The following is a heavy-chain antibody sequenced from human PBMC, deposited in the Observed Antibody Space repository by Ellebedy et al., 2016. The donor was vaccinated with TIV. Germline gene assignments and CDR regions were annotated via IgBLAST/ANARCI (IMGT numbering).Heavy chain of an antibody. J-gene: IGHJ4*02. CDR3: AKEPQQLAVGLDY. CDR1: GFTFSRSA. V-gene: IGHV3-23*01. D-gene: IGHD2-8*02. CDR2: INDRADAT. Sequence: GESLKISXSASGFTFSRSAMAWVRQAPGKGLEWVSTINDRADATYYADSVKGRFTISRDNSRGTVSLQMNSLRGEDTAIYYCAKEPQQLAVGLDYWGQGVLVTVSS.